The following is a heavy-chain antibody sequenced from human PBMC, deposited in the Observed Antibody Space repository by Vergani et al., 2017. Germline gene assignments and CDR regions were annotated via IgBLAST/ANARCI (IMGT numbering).Heavy chain of an antibody. Sequence: EVQLVESGGGLVKPGGSLRLSCAASGFTFSNAWMSWVRQAPGKGLEWVGRIKSKTDGGTTDYAATVKGRFTISRDDSKNTLYLQMNSLKTEDTAVYYCTTTPKLLWFGELLYYYYYMDVWGKGTTVTVSS. D-gene: IGHD3-10*01. V-gene: IGHV3-15*01. CDR2: IKSKTDGGTT. CDR1: GFTFSNAW. J-gene: IGHJ6*03. CDR3: TTTPKLLWFGELLYYYYYMDV.